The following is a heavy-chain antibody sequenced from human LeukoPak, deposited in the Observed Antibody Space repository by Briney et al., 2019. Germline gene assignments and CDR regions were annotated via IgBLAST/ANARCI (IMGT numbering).Heavy chain of an antibody. CDR1: GFAFSSYS. CDR3: ARGPSGYHNT. V-gene: IGHV3-48*01. Sequence: GGSLRLSCAASGFAFSSYSMNWVRQAPGKGLEWVSYISSTSSSIYYADSVKGRFTISRDNSKNTLYLQMNSLRAEDTAVYYCARGPSGYHNTGGQGTLVTVSS. J-gene: IGHJ4*02. CDR2: ISSTSSSI. D-gene: IGHD5-12*01.